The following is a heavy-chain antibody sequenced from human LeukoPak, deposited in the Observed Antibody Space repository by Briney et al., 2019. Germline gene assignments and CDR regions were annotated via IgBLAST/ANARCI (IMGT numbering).Heavy chain of an antibody. Sequence: PSETLSLTCAVSGGSISSSNWWSWVRQPPGKGLEWIGEIYHSGSTNYNPSLKSRVTISVDKSKNQFSLKLSSVTAADTAVYYCATPYYYDSSGPRAYWGQGTLVTVSS. CDR3: ATPYYYDSSGPRAY. CDR1: GGSISSSNW. D-gene: IGHD3-22*01. J-gene: IGHJ4*02. V-gene: IGHV4-4*02. CDR2: IYHSGST.